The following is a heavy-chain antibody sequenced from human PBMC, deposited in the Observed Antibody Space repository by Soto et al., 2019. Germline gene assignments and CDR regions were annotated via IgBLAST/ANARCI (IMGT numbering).Heavy chain of an antibody. CDR3: ARMATCGSLNWFDP. J-gene: IGHJ5*02. CDR2: INPGSGDT. CDR1: GYSFTSND. D-gene: IGHD3-16*02. V-gene: IGHV1-8*01. Sequence: ASVKGSCKASGYSFTSNDVSWVLQDTVKVLEWMGWINPGSGDTGYAQKFHGRVTMTRDISTATAYMELSSLRSDDTATYYCARMATCGSLNWFDPWGQGTLVTVSS.